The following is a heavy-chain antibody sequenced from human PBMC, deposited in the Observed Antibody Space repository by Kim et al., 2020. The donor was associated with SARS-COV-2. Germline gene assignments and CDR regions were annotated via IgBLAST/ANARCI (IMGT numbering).Heavy chain of an antibody. CDR1: GGSFSGYY. Sequence: SETLSLTCAVYGGSFSGYYWSWIRQPPGKGLEWIGEINHSGSTNYNPSLKSRVTISVDTSKNQFSLKLSSVTAADTAVYYCARGRYYSGSYVYWGQGTLVTVSS. D-gene: IGHD1-26*01. CDR3: ARGRYYSGSYVY. CDR2: INHSGST. V-gene: IGHV4-34*01. J-gene: IGHJ4*02.